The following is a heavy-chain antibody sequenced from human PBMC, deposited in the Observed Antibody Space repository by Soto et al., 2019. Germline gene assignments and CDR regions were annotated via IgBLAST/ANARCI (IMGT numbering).Heavy chain of an antibody. V-gene: IGHV1-69*02. D-gene: IGHD6-19*01. CDR3: ATDTTGIAEAGTSYYYGMDV. J-gene: IGHJ6*02. CDR1: GGTFSSYT. CDR2: IIPILGIA. Sequence: QVQLVQSGAEVKKPGSSVKVSCKASGGTFSSYTISWVRQAPGQGLEWMGRIIPILGIANYAQKFQGRVTITADKSTSTAYVELGTMRAEDTAVYYCATDTTGIAEAGTSYYYGMDVWGQGTTVTVSS.